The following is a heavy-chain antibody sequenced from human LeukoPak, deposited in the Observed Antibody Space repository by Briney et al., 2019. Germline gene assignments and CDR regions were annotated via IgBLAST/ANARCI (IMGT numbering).Heavy chain of an antibody. J-gene: IGHJ4*02. CDR1: GGSISSYY. CDR3: ARAVHYSGTSYQYTGGYYYFDF. V-gene: IGHV4-59*01. CDR2: INYSGSA. D-gene: IGHD3-10*01. Sequence: SETLSLTCTVSGGSISSYYWSWIRQPPGKGLEWIGNINYSGSANSNPSLKSRATISVDMSKKHFFLDLSSVTAAGTAVYYCARAVHYSGTSYQYTGGYYYFDFWGQGTLVTVSS.